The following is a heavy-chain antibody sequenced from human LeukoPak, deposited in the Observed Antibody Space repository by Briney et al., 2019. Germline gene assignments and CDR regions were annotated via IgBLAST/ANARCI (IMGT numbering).Heavy chain of an antibody. CDR3: ARALGGVTYYYDSSGDYYYMDV. J-gene: IGHJ6*03. Sequence: ASVKVSCKASGYTFTSYGISWVRQAPGQGLEWMGWISAYNGNTNYAQKLQGRVTMTTDTSTSTAYMELRSLRSDDTAVYYCARALGGVTYYYDSSGDYYYMDVWGKGTTVTVSS. CDR2: ISAYNGNT. CDR1: GYTFTSYG. D-gene: IGHD3-22*01. V-gene: IGHV1-18*01.